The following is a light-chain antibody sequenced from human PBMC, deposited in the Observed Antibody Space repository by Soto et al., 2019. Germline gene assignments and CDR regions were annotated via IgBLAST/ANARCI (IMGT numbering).Light chain of an antibody. CDR3: QQSYSTSWT. Sequence: AIQMTQSPSSLSASVGDRVTITCRASQGIRNDLGWYQQKPGKAPELLIYAASSLQSGVPSRFSGSGSGTDFTLTISSLQPEDFATYYCQQSYSTSWTFGQGTKVDIK. CDR2: AAS. CDR1: QGIRND. J-gene: IGKJ1*01. V-gene: IGKV1-6*01.